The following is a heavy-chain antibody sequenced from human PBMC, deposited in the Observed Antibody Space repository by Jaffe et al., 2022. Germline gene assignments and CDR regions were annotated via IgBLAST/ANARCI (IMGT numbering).Heavy chain of an antibody. V-gene: IGHV3-23*01. CDR1: GFTFSNYA. CDR3: AKYVSGGRRPWLGFDI. CDR2: VSGVGAST. D-gene: IGHD3-16*01. Sequence: EVQLLESGGGLVQPGGSLRLSCAASGFTFSNYAMSWVRQAPGKGLEWVSAVSGVGASTYYADSVKGRFTISRDNSKNTLYLQMNSLRAEDTALYYCAKYVSGGRRPWLGFDIWGQGTMVTVSS. J-gene: IGHJ3*02.